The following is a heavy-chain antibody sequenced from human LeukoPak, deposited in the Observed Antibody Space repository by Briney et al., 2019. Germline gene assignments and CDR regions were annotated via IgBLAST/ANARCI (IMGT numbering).Heavy chain of an antibody. CDR1: GFTFSSYS. CDR3: ARIFCSGGSCYSDH. V-gene: IGHV3-21*01. CDR2: ISSSSSYI. D-gene: IGHD2-15*01. Sequence: GGSLRLSCAASGFTFSSYSMNWVRQAPGKGLEWVSSISSSSSYIYYADSVKGRFTISRDNAKNSLYLQMNSLRAEDTAVYYCARIFCSGGSCYSDHWGQGTLVTVSS. J-gene: IGHJ4*02.